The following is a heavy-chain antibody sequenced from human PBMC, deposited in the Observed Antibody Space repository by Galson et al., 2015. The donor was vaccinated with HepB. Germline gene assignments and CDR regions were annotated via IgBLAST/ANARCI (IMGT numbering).Heavy chain of an antibody. J-gene: IGHJ4*02. CDR2: ISAYNGNT. Sequence: SVKVSCKASGYTFTSYGNSWVRQAPGQGLEWMGWISAYNGNTNYAQNLQGRVTMTTDTSTTTAYMELRSLRSDDTAVYYCARGPGIVVVVAALNWHFDYWGQGTLVTVSS. CDR1: GYTFTSYG. D-gene: IGHD2-15*01. V-gene: IGHV1-18*01. CDR3: ARGPGIVVVVAALNWHFDY.